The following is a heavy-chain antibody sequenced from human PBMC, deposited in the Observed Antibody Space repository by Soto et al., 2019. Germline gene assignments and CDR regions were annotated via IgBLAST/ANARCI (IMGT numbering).Heavy chain of an antibody. CDR1: GGSISSGGYS. J-gene: IGHJ4*02. CDR3: AAGGGLPRYY. V-gene: IGHV4-30-2*01. Sequence: QLQLQESGSGLVKPSQTLSLTCAVSGGSISSGGYSWSWIRQPPGKGLEWIGYIYHSGSTYYNPSHMGRVTISVERATNQFSLKLSSVTAADTAVYYSAAGGGLPRYYWGQGTLVTVSA. CDR2: IYHSGST. D-gene: IGHD5-12*01.